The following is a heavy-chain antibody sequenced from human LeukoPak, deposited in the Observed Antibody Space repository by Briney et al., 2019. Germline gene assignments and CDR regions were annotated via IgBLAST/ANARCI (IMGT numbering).Heavy chain of an antibody. CDR3: ARSHGYSSGWYVYFDY. Sequence: ASVKVSCKASGYTFTGYYIHWVRQAPGQGLEWMGRINPNSGNTNYAQKFQGWVTMTRDTSISTAYMELRSLRSDDTAVYYCARSHGYSSGWYVYFDYWGQGTLVTVSS. CDR2: INPNSGNT. V-gene: IGHV1-2*04. CDR1: GYTFTGYY. D-gene: IGHD6-19*01. J-gene: IGHJ4*02.